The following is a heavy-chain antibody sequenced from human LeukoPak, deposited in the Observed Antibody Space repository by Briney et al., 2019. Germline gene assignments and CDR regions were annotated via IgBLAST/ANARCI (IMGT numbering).Heavy chain of an antibody. V-gene: IGHV4-59*12. CDR3: ARDYYDSSGYLFDY. Sequence: SETLSLTGTVSGGTISSYYWSWIRQPPGKGLEWIGYIYNSGSTYYQLSLQSRVTITVDTSKTQFSLQLTSVTAADTAVYYCARDYYDSSGYLFDYWGQGTLVTVSS. CDR2: IYNSGST. D-gene: IGHD3-22*01. CDR1: GGTISSYY. J-gene: IGHJ4*02.